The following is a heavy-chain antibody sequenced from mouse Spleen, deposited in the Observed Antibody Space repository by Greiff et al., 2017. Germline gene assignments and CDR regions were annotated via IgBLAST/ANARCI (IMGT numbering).Heavy chain of an antibody. CDR3: ARNLYYGSSPFAY. J-gene: IGHJ3*01. D-gene: IGHD1-1*01. Sequence: QVQLQQPGAELVRPGSSVKLSCKASGYTFTSYWMDWVKQRPGQGLEWIGNIYPSDSETHYNQKFKDKATLTVDKSSSTAYMQLSSLTSEDSAVYYCARNLYYGSSPFAYWGQGTLVTVSA. CDR2: IYPSDSET. CDR1: GYTFTSYW. V-gene: IGHV1-61*01.